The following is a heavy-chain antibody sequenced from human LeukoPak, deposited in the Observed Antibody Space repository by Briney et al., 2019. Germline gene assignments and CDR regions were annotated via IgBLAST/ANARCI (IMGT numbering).Heavy chain of an antibody. Sequence: PGGSLRLSCAASGFTFSSYGMHWVRQAPGKGLEWVAFIRYDGSNKYYADSVKGRFTISRDNSKNTLYLQMNSLRGEDTAVYYCARRDYDYVHSDYWGQGTLVTVSS. CDR3: ARRDYDYVHSDY. J-gene: IGHJ4*02. V-gene: IGHV3-30*02. CDR2: IRYDGSNK. CDR1: GFTFSSYG. D-gene: IGHD3-16*01.